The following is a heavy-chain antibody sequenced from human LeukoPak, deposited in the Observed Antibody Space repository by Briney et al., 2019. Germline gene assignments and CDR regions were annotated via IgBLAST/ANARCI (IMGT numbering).Heavy chain of an antibody. CDR2: ISYDGRNK. Sequence: GGSLRLSCAASGFIFNSYGMHWVRPAPGKGLEWVAVISYDGRNKKYEDSVKGRFTISRDNSKNTLYLQVNSLRAEDTAVYYCAKGNHSGYEEGIGYWFEYWGQGTLVTVSS. V-gene: IGHV3-30*18. D-gene: IGHD5-12*01. CDR3: AKGNHSGYEEGIGYWFEY. J-gene: IGHJ4*02. CDR1: GFIFNSYG.